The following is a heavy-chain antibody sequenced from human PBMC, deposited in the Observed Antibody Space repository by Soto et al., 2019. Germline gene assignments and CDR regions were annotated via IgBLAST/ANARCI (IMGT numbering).Heavy chain of an antibody. J-gene: IGHJ5*02. CDR1: GFTFSSYA. Sequence: QVQLVESGGGVVQPGRSLRLSCAASGFTFSSYAMHWVRQAPGKGLEWVAVISYDGSNKYYADSVKGRFTISRDNSKNTLYLQMNSLRAEDTAVYYCARDGPDYDFWSGYFVGWFDPWGQGTLVTVSS. V-gene: IGHV3-30-3*01. CDR2: ISYDGSNK. CDR3: ARDGPDYDFWSGYFVGWFDP. D-gene: IGHD3-3*01.